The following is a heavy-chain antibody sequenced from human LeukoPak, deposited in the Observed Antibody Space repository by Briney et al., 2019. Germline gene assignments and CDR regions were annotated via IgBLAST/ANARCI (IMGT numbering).Heavy chain of an antibody. V-gene: IGHV1-46*01. CDR2: INPSGGST. CDR3: ARDRRDYGDYRELYYYYYMDV. J-gene: IGHJ6*03. Sequence: ASVKVSCKASGYTFTSYYMHWVRQAPGQGLEWMGIINPSGGSTSYAQKFQGRVTITADESTSTAYMELSSLRSEDTAVYYCARDRRDYGDYRELYYYYYMDVWGKGTTVTISS. CDR1: GYTFTSYY. D-gene: IGHD4-17*01.